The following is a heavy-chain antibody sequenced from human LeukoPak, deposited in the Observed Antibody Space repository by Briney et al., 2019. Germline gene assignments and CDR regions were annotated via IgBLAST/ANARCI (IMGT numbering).Heavy chain of an antibody. J-gene: IGHJ4*02. CDR3: ARGAVVVAKKAYYFDY. CDR1: GFTVSSNY. D-gene: IGHD3-22*01. Sequence: GGSLRLSCAASGFTVSSNYMSWVRQAPGKGLEWVSVIYSGGSTYYSDYVMGRLTISRDNSKNKLYLQMNSLRAEDTALYYCARGAVVVAKKAYYFDYWGQGTLVTVSS. CDR2: IYSGGST. V-gene: IGHV3-53*01.